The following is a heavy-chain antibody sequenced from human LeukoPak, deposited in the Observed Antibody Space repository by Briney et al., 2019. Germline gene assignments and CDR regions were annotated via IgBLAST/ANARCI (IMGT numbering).Heavy chain of an antibody. V-gene: IGHV4-34*01. Sequence: SETLYLTCAVYGGSFSGYYWSWIRQPPGKGLEWIGEINHSGSTNYNPSLKSRVTISVDTSKNQFSLKLSSVTAADTAVYYCASTEWGGYYYYYMDVWGKGTTVTVSS. CDR1: GGSFSGYY. D-gene: IGHD3-16*01. CDR3: ASTEWGGYYYYYMDV. CDR2: INHSGST. J-gene: IGHJ6*03.